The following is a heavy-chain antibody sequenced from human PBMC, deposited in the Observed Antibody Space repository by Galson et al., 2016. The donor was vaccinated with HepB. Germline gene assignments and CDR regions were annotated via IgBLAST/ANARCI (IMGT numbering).Heavy chain of an antibody. J-gene: IGHJ4*02. D-gene: IGHD2-15*01. Sequence: SETLSLTCSVSAGSIGSSGFSWGWIRQPPGKGLEWIGTVYRGGTYYNPSLEGRVTISVAVSTDLLFLKLTSVTAADTAVYYCARAGLLTEASFDYWGQGALVAVTS. CDR3: ARAGLLTEASFDY. CDR1: AGSIGSSGFS. V-gene: IGHV4-39*01. CDR2: VYRGGT.